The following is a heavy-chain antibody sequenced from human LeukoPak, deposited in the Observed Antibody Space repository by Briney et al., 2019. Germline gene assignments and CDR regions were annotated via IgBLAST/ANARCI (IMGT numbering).Heavy chain of an antibody. CDR3: ARVAGYGGNSWDAFDI. CDR1: GYTFTSYG. J-gene: IGHJ3*02. V-gene: IGHV1-18*01. CDR2: ISAYNGNT. Sequence: ASVKVSCKASGYTFTSYGISWVRQAPGQGLEWMGWISAYNGNTNYAQKLQGRVTMTTDTSTSTAYMELRSLRSDDTAVYYCARVAGYGGNSWDAFDIWGQGTMVTVSS. D-gene: IGHD2-21*02.